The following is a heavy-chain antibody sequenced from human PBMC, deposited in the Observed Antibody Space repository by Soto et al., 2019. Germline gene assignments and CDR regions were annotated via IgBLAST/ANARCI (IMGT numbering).Heavy chain of an antibody. CDR3: ARAPRDAIPDY. V-gene: IGHV4-59*01. Sequence: PSEPLSLTWPVSNGSINDYYWTWIRQSPGKGLEWIGFVYYSGTTNYNPSLKSRVTISLHTSKSQFSLRLSSVTAADTAVYYCARAPRDAIPDYWGQGTLVNVSS. J-gene: IGHJ4*02. D-gene: IGHD2-2*01. CDR1: NGSINDYY. CDR2: VYYSGTT.